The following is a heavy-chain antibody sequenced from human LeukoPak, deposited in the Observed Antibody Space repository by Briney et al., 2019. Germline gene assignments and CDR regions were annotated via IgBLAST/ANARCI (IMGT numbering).Heavy chain of an antibody. CDR1: GFTFGDYA. J-gene: IGHJ4*02. D-gene: IGHD3-10*01. CDR2: IRSKAYGGTT. V-gene: IGHV3-49*04. CDR3: TRVLLWFGEFQNFDY. Sequence: GGSLRLSCTASGFTFGDYAMSWVRQAPGKGLEWVGFIRSKAYGGTTEYAASVKGRFTISRDDSKSIAYLQMNSLKTEDTTVYYCTRVLLWFGEFQNFDYWGQGTLVTVSS.